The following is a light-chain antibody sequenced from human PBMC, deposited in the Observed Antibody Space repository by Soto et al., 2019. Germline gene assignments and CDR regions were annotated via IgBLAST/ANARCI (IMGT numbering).Light chain of an antibody. CDR3: SSYTSSSTYV. Sequence: QSALTQPASVSGSPGQSITISRTGTSSDVGGYNYVSWYQQNPGKAPKLMIYEVSNRPSGVSNRFSGSKSGNTASLTISGLQAEDEADYYCSSYTSSSTYVFGTGTKVTVL. CDR2: EVS. V-gene: IGLV2-14*01. J-gene: IGLJ1*01. CDR1: SSDVGGYNY.